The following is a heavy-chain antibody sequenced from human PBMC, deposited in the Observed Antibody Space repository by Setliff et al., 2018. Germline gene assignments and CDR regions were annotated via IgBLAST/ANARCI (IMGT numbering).Heavy chain of an antibody. J-gene: IGHJ6*03. V-gene: IGHV4-4*07. CDR3: AREQWLDPPGYYYMDV. CDR1: GGSLSSYY. CDR2: IYIGGSA. Sequence: LSLTCTASGGSLSSYYWSWIRQPAGKGLEWIGHIYIGGSANYNPSLKSRVTMSIDTSKNQFSLKLNSVTAADMAVYYCAREQWLDPPGYYYMDVWAKGTTVAVSS. D-gene: IGHD6-19*01.